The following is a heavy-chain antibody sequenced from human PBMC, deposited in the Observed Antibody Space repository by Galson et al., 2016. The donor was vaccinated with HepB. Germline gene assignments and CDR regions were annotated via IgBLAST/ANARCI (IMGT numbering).Heavy chain of an antibody. V-gene: IGHV1-3*04. Sequence: SVKVSCKASGYSFTTKAMHWVRQAPGQRPEWMGWIYTGSGDTTYSPRFLGRVTFTRDTSASTAYMELSSLTSEDTAVYYCARVGAAYDYWGQGTLVSVSS. D-gene: IGHD3-16*01. J-gene: IGHJ4*02. CDR3: ARVGAAYDY. CDR1: GYSFTTKA. CDR2: IYTGSGDT.